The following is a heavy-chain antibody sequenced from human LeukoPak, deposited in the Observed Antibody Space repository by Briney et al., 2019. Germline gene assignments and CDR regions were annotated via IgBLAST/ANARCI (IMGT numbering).Heavy chain of an antibody. CDR1: GFTFSSYG. J-gene: IGHJ4*02. CDR2: ISYDGSNK. V-gene: IGHV3-30*18. D-gene: IGHD5-18*01. CDR3: AKDRGYSYALDY. Sequence: GGSLRLSCAASGFTFSSYGMHWVRQAPGKGLEWVAVISYDGSNKYYADSVKGRFTISRDNSKNTLYLQMNSLRAEDTAVYYCAKDRGYSYALDYWGQGTLVTVSS.